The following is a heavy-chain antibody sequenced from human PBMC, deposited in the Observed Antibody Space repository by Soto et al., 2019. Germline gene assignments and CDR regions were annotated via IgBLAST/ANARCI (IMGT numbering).Heavy chain of an antibody. D-gene: IGHD3-16*01. CDR2: TYYRSKWYN. CDR3: ATEFTYYVSSDSYLAY. CDR1: GDGVCDISAP. V-gene: IGHV6-1*01. J-gene: IGHJ4*02. Sequence: QTVALTCSSSGDGVCDISAPCNWIRHSPSRVLEWLGRTYYRSKWYNDYAVSVKSRITVTPDTSKNQFSLHLNSVTPEDTAVYYCATEFTYYVSSDSYLAYWGQGAQVNVSS.